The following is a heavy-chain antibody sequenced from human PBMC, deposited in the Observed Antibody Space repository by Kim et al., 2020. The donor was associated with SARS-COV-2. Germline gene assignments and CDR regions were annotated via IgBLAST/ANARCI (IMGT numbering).Heavy chain of an antibody. Sequence: GGSLRLSCAASGFTFSSYAMHWVRQAPGKGLEYVSAISSNGGSTYYANSVKGRFTISRDNSKNTLYLQMGSLRAEDMAVYYCARADLVVVPPDYWGQGTLVTVSS. D-gene: IGHD3-22*01. CDR2: ISSNGGST. CDR1: GFTFSSYA. V-gene: IGHV3-64*01. J-gene: IGHJ4*02. CDR3: ARADLVVVPPDY.